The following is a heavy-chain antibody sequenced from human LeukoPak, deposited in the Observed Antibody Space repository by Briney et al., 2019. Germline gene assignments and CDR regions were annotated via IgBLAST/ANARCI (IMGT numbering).Heavy chain of an antibody. CDR3: ARESYYDSSGYSHDAFDI. V-gene: IGHV4-39*07. J-gene: IGHJ3*02. CDR1: GGSISSSSYY. Sequence: SETLSLTCTVSGGSISSSSYYWAWIRQPPGRGLEWIGSIYYSGNTYYKSSLKSRVTIAVDTSKDQFSLKLNSVTAADTAVYYCARESYYDSSGYSHDAFDIWGQGTMVTVSS. D-gene: IGHD3-22*01. CDR2: IYYSGNT.